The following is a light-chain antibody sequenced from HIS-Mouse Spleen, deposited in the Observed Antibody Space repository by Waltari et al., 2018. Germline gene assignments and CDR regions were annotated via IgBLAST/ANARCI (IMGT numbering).Light chain of an antibody. CDR2: KDS. CDR1: VLAKKY. V-gene: IGLV3-27*01. J-gene: IGLJ2*01. Sequence: SYELTQPSSVSVSPGQTARITCSGDVLAKKYARWFQQKPGQAPVRVIYKDSERPSGIPARFSGSSSGTTVTLTISGAQVEDEADYYCYSAADNSGVFGGGTKLTVL. CDR3: YSAADNSGV.